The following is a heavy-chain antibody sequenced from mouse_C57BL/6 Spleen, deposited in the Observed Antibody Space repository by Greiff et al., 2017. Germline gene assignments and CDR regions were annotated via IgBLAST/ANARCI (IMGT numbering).Heavy chain of an antibody. V-gene: IGHV5-17*01. Sequence: EVHLVESGGGLVKPGGSLKLSCAASGFTFSDYGMHWVRQAPEKGLEWVAYISSGSSTIYYADTVKGRFTISRDNAKNTLFLQMTSLRSEDTAMYYCARPEYYGSHYYAMDYWGQGTSVTVSS. D-gene: IGHD1-1*01. J-gene: IGHJ4*01. CDR1: GFTFSDYG. CDR3: ARPEYYGSHYYAMDY. CDR2: ISSGSSTI.